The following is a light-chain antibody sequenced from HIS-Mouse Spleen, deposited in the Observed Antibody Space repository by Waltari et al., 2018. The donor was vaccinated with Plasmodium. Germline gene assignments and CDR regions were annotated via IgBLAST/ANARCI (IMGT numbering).Light chain of an antibody. Sequence: QSALTQPASVSGSPGQSITISCTGTSSDCGGYNLVSWYQQHPGKAPKLMIYEGSKRPSGVSNRFSGSKSGNTASLTISGLQAEDEADYYCCSYAGSSTFVVFGGGTKLTVL. V-gene: IGLV2-23*03. J-gene: IGLJ2*01. CDR3: CSYAGSSTFVV. CDR2: EGS. CDR1: SSDCGGYNL.